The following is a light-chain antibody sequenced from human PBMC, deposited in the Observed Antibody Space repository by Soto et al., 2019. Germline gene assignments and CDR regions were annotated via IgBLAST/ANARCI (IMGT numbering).Light chain of an antibody. CDR1: QIVSSSY. Sequence: EIVLTQSPGTLSLSPGERATLSCRASQIVSSSYLAWYQQKPGQAPRLLIYGASSRATGIPDRFSGSGSETDFTLTISRLEPEDFAVYYGQQYGSSSWTFGQGTKVEIK. J-gene: IGKJ1*01. CDR3: QQYGSSSWT. V-gene: IGKV3-20*01. CDR2: GAS.